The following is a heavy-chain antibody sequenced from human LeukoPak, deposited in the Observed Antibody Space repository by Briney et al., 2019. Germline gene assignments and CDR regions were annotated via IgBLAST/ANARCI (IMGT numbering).Heavy chain of an antibody. CDR1: VYTFTSYG. J-gene: IGHJ5*02. CDR2: ISAYNGNT. D-gene: IGHD3-22*01. Sequence: GASVKVSCKASVYTFTSYGISWVRQAPGQGLEWMGWISAYNGNTNYAQKLQGRVTMTTDTSTSTAYMEQRSLRSDDTAVYYCARDERANYYDSSGSQNWFDPWGQGTLVTVSS. V-gene: IGHV1-18*01. CDR3: ARDERANYYDSSGSQNWFDP.